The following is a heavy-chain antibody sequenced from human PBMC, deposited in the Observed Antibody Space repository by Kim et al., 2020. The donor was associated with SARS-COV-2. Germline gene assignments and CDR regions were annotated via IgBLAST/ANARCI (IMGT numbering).Heavy chain of an antibody. CDR3: ARVTGMVTAHYDVEI. V-gene: IGHV3-7*04. J-gene: IGHJ6*02. D-gene: IGHD5-18*01. Sequence: VEGRFTLSREDAKNTLYLQMNSLRTEDTAVYYCARVTGMVTAHYDVEIWGQGATVTVS.